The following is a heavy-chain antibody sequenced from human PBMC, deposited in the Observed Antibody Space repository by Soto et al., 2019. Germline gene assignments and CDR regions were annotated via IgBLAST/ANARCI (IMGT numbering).Heavy chain of an antibody. V-gene: IGHV3-21*02. CDR3: ASPRDHCITTSECYITFDI. D-gene: IGHD3-10*01. CDR2: ISSGGTYI. CDR1: GFTFSNYS. Sequence: EAQLVESGGGLVKPGGSLRLSCAASGFTFSNYSMNWVRQAPGKGLEWLSSISSGGTYIYSADSVKGRFTISRDNARNSLYLQMSSLRAEDTAVYYCASPRDHCITTSECYITFDIWGLGTMVTVSS. J-gene: IGHJ3*02.